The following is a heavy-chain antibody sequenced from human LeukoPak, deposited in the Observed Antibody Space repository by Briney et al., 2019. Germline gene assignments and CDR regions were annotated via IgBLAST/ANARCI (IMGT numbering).Heavy chain of an antibody. V-gene: IGHV4-39*01. CDR2: IYYSGST. D-gene: IGHD1-26*01. CDR3: ARLLWEGGFDY. Sequence: PSETLPLTCTVSGGSISSSSYYWGWIRQPPGKGLEWIGSIYYSGSTYYNPSLKSRVTISVDTSKNQFSLKLSSATAADTAVYYCARLLWEGGFDYWGQGTLVTVSS. CDR1: GGSISSSSYY. J-gene: IGHJ4*02.